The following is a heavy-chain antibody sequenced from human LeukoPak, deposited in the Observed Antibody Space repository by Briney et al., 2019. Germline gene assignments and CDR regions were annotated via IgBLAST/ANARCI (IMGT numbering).Heavy chain of an antibody. J-gene: IGHJ4*02. CDR3: TRGVASYDY. CDR1: GFTFGDYA. D-gene: IGHD2-15*01. Sequence: PGRSLRLSCTASGFTFGDYAMSWARQAPGKGLEWVGFIRSKAYGGTTEYAASVKGRFTISRDDSKSIAYLQMNSLKTEDTAVYYCTRGVASYDYWGQGTLVTVSS. CDR2: IRSKAYGGTT. V-gene: IGHV3-49*04.